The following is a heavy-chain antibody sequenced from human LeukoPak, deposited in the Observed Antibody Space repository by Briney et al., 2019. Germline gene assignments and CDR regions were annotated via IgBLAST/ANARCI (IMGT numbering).Heavy chain of an antibody. CDR1: GGSISGYY. V-gene: IGHV4-59*01. CDR2: TYYSGST. J-gene: IGHJ6*02. D-gene: IGHD2-8*01. Sequence: SETLSLTCTVSGGSISGYYWSWIRQPPGKGLEWIGYTYYSGSTYYNPSLKSRVTISVDTSKNQFSLKLNSVTAADTAVYYCARDEMGYVWGQGTTVTVSS. CDR3: ARDEMGYV.